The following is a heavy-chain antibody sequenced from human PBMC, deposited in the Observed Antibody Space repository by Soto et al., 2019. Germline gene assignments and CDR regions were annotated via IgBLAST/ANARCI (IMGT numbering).Heavy chain of an antibody. CDR3: SSYNAAHPDLLYY. CDR1: GGPISSSSYY. V-gene: IGHV4-39*01. Sequence: PSETLSLTCTVSGGPISSSSYYWGWIRQPPGKGLEWIGTIYYSGNTYYNPSLSSRVTISVDTSKNQFSLKLSSVTAADTAVYYFSSYNAAHPDLLYYRAQGSLDIGSS. CDR2: IYYSGNT. D-gene: IGHD3-10*01. J-gene: IGHJ4*02.